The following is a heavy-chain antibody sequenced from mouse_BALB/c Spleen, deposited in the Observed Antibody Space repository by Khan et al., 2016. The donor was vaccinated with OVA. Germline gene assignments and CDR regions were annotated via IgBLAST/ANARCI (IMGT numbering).Heavy chain of an antibody. D-gene: IGHD2-14*01. CDR2: IFPGDGST. Sequence: QVQLQQSGAELVKPGASVTLSCKASGYTFTSYDINWVRQRPEQGLEWIGWIFPGDGSTKYNEKFKGRATLTTDKSSSTAYMHLSRLTSEDSAVYFGARGGYGGFAYWGQGTLVTVSA. CDR1: GYTFTSYD. V-gene: IGHV1S56*01. CDR3: ARGGYGGFAY. J-gene: IGHJ3*01.